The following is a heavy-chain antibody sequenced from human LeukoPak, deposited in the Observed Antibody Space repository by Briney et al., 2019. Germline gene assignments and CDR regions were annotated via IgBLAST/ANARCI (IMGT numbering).Heavy chain of an antibody. Sequence: SVKVSCKASGGTFSSYAISWVRQAPGQGLEWMEGIIPIFGTANYAQKFQGRVTITTDESTSTAYMELSSLRSEDTAVYYCASGYYDSSGYPEFDYWGQGTLVTVSS. CDR3: ASGYYDSSGYPEFDY. V-gene: IGHV1-69*05. D-gene: IGHD3-22*01. CDR1: GGTFSSYA. J-gene: IGHJ4*02. CDR2: IIPIFGTA.